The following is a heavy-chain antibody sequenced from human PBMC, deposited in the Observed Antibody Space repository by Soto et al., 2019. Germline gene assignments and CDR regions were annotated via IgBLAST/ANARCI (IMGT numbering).Heavy chain of an antibody. V-gene: IGHV7-4-1*01. D-gene: IGHD3-3*01. Sequence: ASVKVSCKASGYTFTSYAMNWLRQAPGQGLEWMGWINTNTGNPTYAQGFTGRFVFSLDTSVSTAYLQICSLKAEDTAVYYCARELRYDFWSGYYESYYYYGMDVWGQGTTVTVSS. J-gene: IGHJ6*02. CDR2: INTNTGNP. CDR1: GYTFTSYA. CDR3: ARELRYDFWSGYYESYYYYGMDV.